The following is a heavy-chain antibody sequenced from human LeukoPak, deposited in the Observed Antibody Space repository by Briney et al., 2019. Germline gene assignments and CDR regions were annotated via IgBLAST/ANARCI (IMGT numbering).Heavy chain of an antibody. CDR1: GFTFSSYS. Sequence: PGGSLRLSCAASGFTFSSYSMNWVRQAPGKGLEWVSSISSSSSYIYYADSVKGRFTISRDNAKNSLYLQMNSLRAEDTAVYYCARGPMFGEFLTPHYGMDVWGQGTTVTVSS. CDR3: ARGPMFGEFLTPHYGMDV. V-gene: IGHV3-21*01. J-gene: IGHJ6*02. D-gene: IGHD3-10*02. CDR2: ISSSSSYI.